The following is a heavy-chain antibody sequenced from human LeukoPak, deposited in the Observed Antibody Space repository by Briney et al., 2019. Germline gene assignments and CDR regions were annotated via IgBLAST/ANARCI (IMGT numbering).Heavy chain of an antibody. CDR3: ARDSSDIRSLIAH. V-gene: IGHV4-34*01. D-gene: IGHD2-15*01. Sequence: SETLSLTCAVYGGSFSGYYWSWIRQPPGKGLEWIGEINRSGSTNYNPSLKSRVTISVDTSKNQFSLKLSSVTAADTAVYYCARDSSDIRSLIAHWGQGTLVTVSS. CDR1: GGSFSGYY. CDR2: INRSGST. J-gene: IGHJ1*01.